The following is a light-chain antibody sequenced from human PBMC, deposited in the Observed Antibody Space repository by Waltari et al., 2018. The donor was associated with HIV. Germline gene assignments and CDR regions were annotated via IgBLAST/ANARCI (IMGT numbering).Light chain of an antibody. CDR3: SSYAGSDSPYV. Sequence: QSALTQPPSAFGSPGQSVTIFCTGTSSDVGGYNYVSWYQQQPDKAPKLIIFEVNKRPSGVPDRFSGSKSGNTASLTVSGLQAEDEADYYCSSYAGSDSPYVFGSGTTVTVL. CDR1: SSDVGGYNY. J-gene: IGLJ1*01. CDR2: EVN. V-gene: IGLV2-8*01.